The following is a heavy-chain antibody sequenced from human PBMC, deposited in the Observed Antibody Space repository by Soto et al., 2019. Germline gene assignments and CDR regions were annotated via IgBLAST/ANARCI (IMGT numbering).Heavy chain of an antibody. CDR2: ISGSGGST. CDR1: GFTFSTYA. D-gene: IGHD3-22*01. Sequence: EVQLLESGGGLVQPGGSLRLSCAASGFTFSTYAMSWVRQAPGKGLEWVSAISGSGGSTYYADSGKGRFTISRDNSKNTLYLQMNRLRAEDTAVYYCVQYYYDSSGYYYRPKYFQHWGQGTLVTVSS. V-gene: IGHV3-23*01. J-gene: IGHJ1*01. CDR3: VQYYYDSSGYYYRPKYFQH.